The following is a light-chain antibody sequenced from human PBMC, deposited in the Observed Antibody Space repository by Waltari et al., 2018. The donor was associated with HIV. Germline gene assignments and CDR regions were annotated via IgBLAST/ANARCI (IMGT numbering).Light chain of an antibody. CDR2: DVS. CDR3: SSYTSSSTRV. Sequence: QSALTQPASVSGSPGQSITISCSGTSSDVGDYNYVSWYQQHPGKAPKLIIYDVSNRPSGVSNRFSGSTSGNTASLTSSGLQTEDEADYYCSSYTSSSTRVFGTGTKVTVL. CDR1: SSDVGDYNY. V-gene: IGLV2-14*01. J-gene: IGLJ1*01.